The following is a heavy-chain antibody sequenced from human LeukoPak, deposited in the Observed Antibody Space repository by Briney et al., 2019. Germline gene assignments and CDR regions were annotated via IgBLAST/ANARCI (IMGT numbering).Heavy chain of an antibody. D-gene: IGHD6-19*01. J-gene: IGHJ4*02. Sequence: PSETLSLTCTVSGDSISSGGYYWSWIRQPAGKGLEWIGRTFTNGSTNYKPSLKSRVTISVDTSKNQFSLKLSSVTAADTAVYYCARENSAVAEPGLDYWGQGTLVTVSS. V-gene: IGHV4-61*02. CDR2: TFTNGST. CDR3: ARENSAVAEPGLDY. CDR1: GDSISSGGYY.